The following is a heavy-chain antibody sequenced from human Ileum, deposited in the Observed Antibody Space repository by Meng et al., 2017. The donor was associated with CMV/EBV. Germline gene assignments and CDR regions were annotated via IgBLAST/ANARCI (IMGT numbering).Heavy chain of an antibody. CDR1: GDPFTVYT. CDR2: INTNRGDT. Sequence: RGSCATSGDPFTVYTIHWARQAPGQGLEWMGRINTNRGDTYYAQKFRGRVTMTRDTSIRTVFMELSGLQSHDTAIYYCARDNWGSDYWGQGTLVTVSS. D-gene: IGHD7-27*01. J-gene: IGHJ4*02. V-gene: IGHV1-2*06. CDR3: ARDNWGSDY.